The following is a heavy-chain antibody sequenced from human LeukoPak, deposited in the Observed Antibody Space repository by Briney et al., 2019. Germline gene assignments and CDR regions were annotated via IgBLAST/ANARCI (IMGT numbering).Heavy chain of an antibody. V-gene: IGHV1-2*02. Sequence: ASVKVSCKASGYTFTGYYMHWVRQAPGQGLEWMGWINPNSGGTNYAQKFQGRVTMTRDTSISTAYMELSRLRSDDTAVYYCARDLGVVVPAAIHGRTPYYYYMDVWGKGTTVTVSS. CDR1: GYTFTGYY. CDR2: INPNSGGT. D-gene: IGHD2-2*02. J-gene: IGHJ6*03. CDR3: ARDLGVVVPAAIHGRTPYYYYMDV.